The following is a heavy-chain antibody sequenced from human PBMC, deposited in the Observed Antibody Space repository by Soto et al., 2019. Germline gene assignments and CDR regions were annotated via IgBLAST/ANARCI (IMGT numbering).Heavy chain of an antibody. CDR1: GYSFTSYW. J-gene: IGHJ6*02. CDR2: IDPSDSYT. V-gene: IGHV5-10-1*01. Sequence: GSLKISCKGSGYSFTSYWISWVRQMPGKGLEWMGRIDPSDSYTNYSPSFQGHVTISADKSISTAYLQWSSLKASDTALYYCARLPPWAYCSSTSCYDYYYYGMDVWGQGTTVTVSS. CDR3: ARLPPWAYCSSTSCYDYYYYGMDV. D-gene: IGHD2-2*01.